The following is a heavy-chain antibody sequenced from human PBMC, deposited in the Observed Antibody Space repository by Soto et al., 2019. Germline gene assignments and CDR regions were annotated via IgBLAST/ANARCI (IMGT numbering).Heavy chain of an antibody. J-gene: IGHJ5*02. Sequence: PSETLSLTCTVSGGSMRNYFWTWIRQPPGKGLEWIGYIHYSGTTSFFPSYNPSLRSRVTISEDTSKNQFSLKLLSVTTADTAMYYCARRLQGITIFGTFNWFDPWGQGTLVTVSS. CDR1: GGSMRNYF. CDR2: IHYSGTT. CDR3: ARRLQGITIFGTFNWFDP. V-gene: IGHV4-59*01. D-gene: IGHD3-3*01.